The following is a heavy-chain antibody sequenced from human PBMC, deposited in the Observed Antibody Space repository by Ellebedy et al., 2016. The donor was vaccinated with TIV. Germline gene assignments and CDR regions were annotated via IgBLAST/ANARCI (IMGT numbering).Heavy chain of an antibody. CDR3: AREGAYDSGGYYELFDY. CDR1: GYTFSSYF. Sequence: ASVKVSXKASGYTFSSYFMRWVRQAPGQGLEWMGWISGSNGNTKYAQKFQGRVTMTTDTSTNTAYMELRSLRSDDTAVYYCAREGAYDSGGYYELFDYWGQGTLVTVSS. J-gene: IGHJ4*02. CDR2: ISGSNGNT. D-gene: IGHD3-22*01. V-gene: IGHV1-18*04.